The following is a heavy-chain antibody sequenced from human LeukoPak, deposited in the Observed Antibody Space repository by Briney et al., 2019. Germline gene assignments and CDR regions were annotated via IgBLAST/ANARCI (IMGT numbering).Heavy chain of an antibody. D-gene: IGHD3-10*02. Sequence: GGSLRLSCAASGFTFSSYSMNWVGQAPGKGVEWVSSISSSSSYIYYADSVKGRFTISRDNAKNSLYLQMNSLRAEDTAVYYCAELGITMIGGVWGKGTTVTISS. CDR2: ISSSSSYI. V-gene: IGHV3-21*01. J-gene: IGHJ6*04. CDR3: AELGITMIGGV. CDR1: GFTFSSYS.